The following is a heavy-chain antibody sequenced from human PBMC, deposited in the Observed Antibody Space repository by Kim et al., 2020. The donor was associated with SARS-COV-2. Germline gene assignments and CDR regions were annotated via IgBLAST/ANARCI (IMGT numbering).Heavy chain of an antibody. CDR1: GFKFSDYF. CDR2: ISGSSTNT. J-gene: IGHJ4*02. Sequence: GGSLRLSCAASGFKFSDYFMSWIRQAPGKGLEWVSFISGSSTNTNYADSVKGRFTISRDNSKNSVYLQMDSLRAEDTAIYYCATKSSPFEVWGQGTLVTVSS. D-gene: IGHD6-19*01. CDR3: ATKSSPFEV. V-gene: IGHV3-11*03.